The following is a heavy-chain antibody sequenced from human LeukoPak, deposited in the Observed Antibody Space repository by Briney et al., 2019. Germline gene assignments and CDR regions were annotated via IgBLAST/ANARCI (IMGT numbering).Heavy chain of an antibody. CDR2: INTDGSTT. D-gene: IGHD6-6*01. CDR1: GFTFSSYW. V-gene: IGHV3-74*01. Sequence: GGSLRLSCAASGFTFSSYWMHWVRQAPGKGLMWVSHINTDGSTTSYADSVKGRFTISRDNSKNTLYVQMNSLRAEDTAVYYCARAGDGYSSSSDYYSGMDVWGQGTTVTVSS. CDR3: ARAGDGYSSSSDYYSGMDV. J-gene: IGHJ6*02.